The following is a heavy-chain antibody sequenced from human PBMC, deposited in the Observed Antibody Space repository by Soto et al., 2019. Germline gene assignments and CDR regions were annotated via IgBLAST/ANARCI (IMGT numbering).Heavy chain of an antibody. Sequence: QVQLQESGPGLVRPSETLSLTCTVSGGSISSYRWSWIRQPAGKGLEWIGRLNTYGNTHYNPSLKSRVTVSADTCRNQFFLPLRSVTAADSAVYHCGRESGETWDYEASWGQGTPVTVSS. CDR3: GRESGETWDYEAS. V-gene: IGHV4-4*07. D-gene: IGHD1-7*01. J-gene: IGHJ5*02. CDR2: LNTYGNT. CDR1: GGSISSYR.